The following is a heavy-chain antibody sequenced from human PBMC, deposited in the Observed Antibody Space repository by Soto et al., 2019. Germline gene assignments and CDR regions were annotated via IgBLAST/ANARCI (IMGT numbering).Heavy chain of an antibody. J-gene: IGHJ6*03. D-gene: IGHD5-18*01. CDR2: IKQDGSEK. CDR3: ARVIREAAMVLYYYYYMDV. V-gene: IGHV3-7*01. Sequence: GGSLRLSCAASGFTFSSYWMSWVRQAPGKGLEWVANIKQDGSEKYYVDSVKGRFTISRDNAKNSLYLQMNSLRAEDTAVYYCARVIREAAMVLYYYYYMDVWGKGTTVTVSS. CDR1: GFTFSSYW.